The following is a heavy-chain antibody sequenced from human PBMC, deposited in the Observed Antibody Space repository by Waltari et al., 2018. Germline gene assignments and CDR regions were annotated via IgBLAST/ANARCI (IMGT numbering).Heavy chain of an antibody. V-gene: IGHV5-51*01. CDR1: GCSFTSYW. D-gene: IGHD1-1*01. J-gene: IGHJ4*02. CDR2: IYPGDSDT. CDR3: ARGGMEHQVPWGFDY. Sequence: EVQLVQSGAEVKKPGASLKISCKGSGCSFTSYWIGWVRQMPGKGPEWMGIIYPGDSDTRYSPSFQGQVTISADKSISTAYLQWSSLKASDTAMYYCARGGMEHQVPWGFDYWGQGTLVTVSS.